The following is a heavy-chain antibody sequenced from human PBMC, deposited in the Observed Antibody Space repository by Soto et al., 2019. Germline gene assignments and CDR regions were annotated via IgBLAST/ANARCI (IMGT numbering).Heavy chain of an antibody. D-gene: IGHD2-15*01. CDR1: GSAFSSFG. CDR2: VSVHSGDT. V-gene: IGHV1-18*01. Sequence: ASVKVSCKASGSAFSSFGISWVRQAPGRGLEWVGWVSVHSGDTSSAQNFQGRVTMTTDTSTSTAYMEVGSLRSDDTAVYYCARTCRSGGSCYLEYWGEGTLVTVSS. CDR3: ARTCRSGGSCYLEY. J-gene: IGHJ4*02.